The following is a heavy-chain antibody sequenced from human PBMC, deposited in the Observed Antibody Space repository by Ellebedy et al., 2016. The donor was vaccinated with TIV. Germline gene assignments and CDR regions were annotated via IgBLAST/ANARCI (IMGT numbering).Heavy chain of an antibody. D-gene: IGHD1-1*01. CDR3: ARAGKGTYYYYGMDV. V-gene: IGHV1-2*04. CDR1: GYTFTGYY. Sequence: AASVKVSCKASGYTFTGYYMHWVRQAPGQGLEWMGWINPNSGGTNYAQKFQGWVTMTRDTSISTAYMELSRLRSDDTAVYYCARAGKGTYYYYGMDVWGQGTTVTVSS. CDR2: INPNSGGT. J-gene: IGHJ6*02.